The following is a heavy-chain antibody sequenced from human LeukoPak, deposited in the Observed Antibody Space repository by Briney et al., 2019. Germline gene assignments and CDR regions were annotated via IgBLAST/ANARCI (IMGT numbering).Heavy chain of an antibody. CDR1: GFTFSDYY. CDR3: ARDQVATVTPFDY. J-gene: IGHJ4*02. Sequence: GGSLRLSCAASGFTFSDYYMSWIRQAPGKGLEWVSYISTTSSYTDYADSVRGRFTISRDNAKNLLYLQMNSLRPEDTAVYYCARDQVATVTPFDYWGQGTLVTVSS. D-gene: IGHD4-17*01. V-gene: IGHV3-11*05. CDR2: ISTTSSYT.